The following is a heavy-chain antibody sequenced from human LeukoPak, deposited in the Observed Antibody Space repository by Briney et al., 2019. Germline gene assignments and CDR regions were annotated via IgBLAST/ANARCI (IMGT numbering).Heavy chain of an antibody. V-gene: IGHV3-23*01. J-gene: IGHJ3*02. Sequence: GGSLRLSCAASGFTFSSYAMSWVRQAPGKGLEWVSAISGSGGSTYYADSVKGRFTISRDNSKNTLYLQMNSLRAEDTAVYYCAKFETKIMVYASDASDIWGQGTMVTVSS. D-gene: IGHD2-8*01. CDR1: GFTFSSYA. CDR2: ISGSGGST. CDR3: AKFETKIMVYASDASDI.